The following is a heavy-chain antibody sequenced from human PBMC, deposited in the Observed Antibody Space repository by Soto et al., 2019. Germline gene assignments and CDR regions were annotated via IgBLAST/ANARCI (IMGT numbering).Heavy chain of an antibody. Sequence: SETLSLTCTVSGGSISSSSYYWGWIRQPPGKGLEWIGSIYYSGSTYYNPSLKSRVTISVDTSKNQFSLKLSSVTAADTAVYYCARHSDLRLGFDPWGQGTLVTVSS. D-gene: IGHD3-3*01. CDR1: GGSISSSSYY. J-gene: IGHJ5*02. CDR3: ARHSDLRLGFDP. CDR2: IYYSGST. V-gene: IGHV4-39*01.